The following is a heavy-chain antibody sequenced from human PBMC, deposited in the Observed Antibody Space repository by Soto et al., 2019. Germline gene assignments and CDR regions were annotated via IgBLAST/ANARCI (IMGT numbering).Heavy chain of an antibody. V-gene: IGHV1-18*01. Sequence: QVPLVQSGPEVKKPGASIKVSCKASGYPFTTYGINWVRQAPGQGLEWMGWISVSNGYTNYAQNLQGRVTMTADTSTNVAYMELRSLRSDDTAVYYCTRENAAAASPTLDYWGHATLVTVSS. CDR3: TRENAAAASPTLDY. J-gene: IGHJ4*01. CDR2: ISVSNGYT. D-gene: IGHD6-13*01. CDR1: GYPFTTYG.